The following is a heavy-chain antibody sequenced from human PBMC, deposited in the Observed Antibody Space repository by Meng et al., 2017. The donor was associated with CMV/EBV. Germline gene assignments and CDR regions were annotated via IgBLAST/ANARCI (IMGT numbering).Heavy chain of an antibody. CDR1: GFTFSSYE. CDR2: ISSSGSTI. V-gene: IGHV3-48*03. D-gene: IGHD3-3*01. J-gene: IGHJ6*02. CDR3: ARLYDFWSGYPKGMDV. Sequence: GESLRLSCAASGFTFSSYEMNWVRQAPGKGLEWVSYISSSGSTIYYADSVKGRFTISRDNAKNSLYLQMNSLRAEDTAVYYCARLYDFWSGYPKGMDVWGQGTTVTVSS.